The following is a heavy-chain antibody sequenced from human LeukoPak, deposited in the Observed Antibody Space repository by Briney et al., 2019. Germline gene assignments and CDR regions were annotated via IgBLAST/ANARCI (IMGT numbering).Heavy chain of an antibody. V-gene: IGHV1-24*01. D-gene: IGHD3-9*01. Sequence: ASVKVSFKVSGYTLTELSMHWVRQAPGKGLEWMGGFDPEDGETIYAQKFQGRVTMTEDTSTDTAYMELSSLRSEDTAVYYCAADGLRYPDPYYSDYWGQGTLVTVSS. J-gene: IGHJ4*02. CDR1: GYTLTELS. CDR3: AADGLRYPDPYYSDY. CDR2: FDPEDGET.